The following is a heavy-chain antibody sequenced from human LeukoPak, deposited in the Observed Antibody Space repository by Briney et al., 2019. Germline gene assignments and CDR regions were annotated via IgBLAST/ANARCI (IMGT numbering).Heavy chain of an antibody. J-gene: IGHJ4*02. CDR3: ASSMSSGYYCA. V-gene: IGHV1-69*06. CDR1: GGTFSSYA. CDR2: IIPIFGTA. D-gene: IGHD3-22*01. Sequence: ASVTVSCKASGGTFSSYAISWVRQAPGQGLEWMGGIIPIFGTANYAQKFQGRVTITADKSTSTAYMELSSLRSEDTAVYYCASSMSSGYYCAWGQGTLVTVSS.